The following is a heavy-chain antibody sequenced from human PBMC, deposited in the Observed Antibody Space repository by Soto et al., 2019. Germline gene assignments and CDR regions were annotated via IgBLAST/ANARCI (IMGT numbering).Heavy chain of an antibody. Sequence: QVQLQESGPGLVKPSETLSLTCTVSGGSVSSGSYYWSWIRQPPGKGLEWIGYIYYSGSTNYNPSLMSRVTITVDTSKNQLSLKLSSVPAADTAVYYCARSLGSRTWYFDLWGRGTLVTVSS. CDR2: IYYSGST. CDR3: ARSLGSRTWYFDL. J-gene: IGHJ2*01. CDR1: GGSVSSGSYY. V-gene: IGHV4-61*01. D-gene: IGHD1-26*01.